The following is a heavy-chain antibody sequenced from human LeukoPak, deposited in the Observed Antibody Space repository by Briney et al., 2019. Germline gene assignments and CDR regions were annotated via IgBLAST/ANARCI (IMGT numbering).Heavy chain of an antibody. CDR3: ARDLGDGYNKV. Sequence: SETLSLTCTVSGGSISGYYWSWIRQPPGKGLEWIGFIYYSGSTNYNPSLESRVTISVDTSKSQFSLRLRSVTAADTAVYYCARDLGDGYNKVWGQGTLVTVSS. CDR1: GGSISGYY. D-gene: IGHD5-24*01. CDR2: IYYSGST. J-gene: IGHJ4*02. V-gene: IGHV4-59*12.